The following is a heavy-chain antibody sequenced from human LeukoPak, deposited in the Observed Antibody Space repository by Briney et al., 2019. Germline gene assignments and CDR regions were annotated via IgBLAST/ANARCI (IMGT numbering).Heavy chain of an antibody. CDR3: ARERSDRLTASYY. J-gene: IGHJ4*02. CDR2: INPNSGDT. CDR1: GYTLTVYY. V-gene: IGHV1-2*02. Sequence: GASVKVSCKASGYTLTVYYIHWGPQAPGQGLEWMGWINPNSGDTNYAQNFHGRVALTRDTSISTAYMELSSLISDDTAVYYCARERSDRLTASYYWGQGTLVTASS. D-gene: IGHD3-9*01.